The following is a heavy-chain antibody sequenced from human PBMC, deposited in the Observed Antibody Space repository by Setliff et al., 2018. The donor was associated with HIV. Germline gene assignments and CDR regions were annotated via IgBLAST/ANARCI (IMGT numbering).Heavy chain of an antibody. CDR1: GFIFSNHD. CDR3: ARHSPSDY. J-gene: IGHJ4*02. CDR2: IGTGGDT. Sequence: GSLRLSCEASGFIFSNHDFHWVRQAAAKGLEWVAAIGTGGDTYYVDSVKGRFTISRENARNSLYLQMNSLRAGDTAVYYCARHSPSDYWGQGTLVTVSS. V-gene: IGHV3-13*01.